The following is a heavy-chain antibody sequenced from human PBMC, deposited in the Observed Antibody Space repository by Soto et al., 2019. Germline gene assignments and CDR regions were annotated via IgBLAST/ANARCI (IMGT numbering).Heavy chain of an antibody. D-gene: IGHD6-19*01. CDR3: ARMYSSGSGWFQP. J-gene: IGHJ5*02. Sequence: SETLSLTCFVSGYSITAGGYYWSWIRHHPGKGLEWIGSFYSSGSIIYNPSLRSRVSISGDTSSNPFSMILTSVTAADTARYYCARMYSSGSGWFQPWGQGTLVTVSS. V-gene: IGHV4-31*03. CDR2: FYSSGSI. CDR1: GYSITAGGYY.